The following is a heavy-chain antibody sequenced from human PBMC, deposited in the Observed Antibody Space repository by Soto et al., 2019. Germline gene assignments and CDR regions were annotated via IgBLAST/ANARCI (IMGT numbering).Heavy chain of an antibody. V-gene: IGHV3-23*01. CDR2: ISGSGGST. D-gene: IGHD2-15*01. CDR3: ARPPLRHNCSGGSCFPQPTPNDAFDI. Sequence: EVQLLESGGGLVQPGGSLRLSCAASGFTFSSYAMSWVRQAPGKGLEWVSAISGSGGSTYYTDSVKGRFTISRDNSKNTLYLQMNSLRAEDTAVYYCARPPLRHNCSGGSCFPQPTPNDAFDIWGQGTMVTVSS. J-gene: IGHJ3*02. CDR1: GFTFSSYA.